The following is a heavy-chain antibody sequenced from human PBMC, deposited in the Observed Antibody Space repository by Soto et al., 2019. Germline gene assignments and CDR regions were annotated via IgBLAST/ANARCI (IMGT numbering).Heavy chain of an antibody. CDR1: GYTFSGYY. J-gene: IGHJ4*02. CDR2: INPDSGGT. Sequence: GASVKGSCKASGYTFSGYYMHWVRQAPGQGLEWMGWINPDSGGTNYAQKFQGRVTMTRDTSISTAYMELSRLRSDDTAVYYCTRKVRDYNFDYWGQGALVTVSS. CDR3: TRKVRDYNFDY. D-gene: IGHD4-17*01. V-gene: IGHV1-2*02.